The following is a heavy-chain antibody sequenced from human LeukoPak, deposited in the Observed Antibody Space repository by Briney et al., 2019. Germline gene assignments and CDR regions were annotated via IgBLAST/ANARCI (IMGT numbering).Heavy chain of an antibody. J-gene: IGHJ4*02. CDR2: IYYSGST. D-gene: IGHD6-19*01. CDR1: GGSISSYY. Sequence: SETLSLTCTVSGGSISSYYWSWIRQPPGKGLEWIGYIYYSGSTNYNPSLESRVTISVDTSKNQFSLKLSSVTAADTAVYYCARPYSSGARVDYWGQGTLVTVSS. CDR3: ARPYSSGARVDY. V-gene: IGHV4-59*08.